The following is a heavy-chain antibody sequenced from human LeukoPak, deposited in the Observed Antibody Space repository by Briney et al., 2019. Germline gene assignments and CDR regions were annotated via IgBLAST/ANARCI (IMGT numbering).Heavy chain of an antibody. V-gene: IGHV4-4*02. CDR2: IYHSGST. CDR3: ASSGAYDSSGYFYEDY. Sequence: SGTLSLTCAVSGGSISSVYWWTWVRQPPGKGLEWIGEIYHSGSTNYNPSLKSRVTISVDKSKNQFSLKLSSVTAADTAIYYCASSGAYDSSGYFYEDYWGQGTLVTVSS. D-gene: IGHD3-22*01. J-gene: IGHJ4*02. CDR1: GGSISSVYW.